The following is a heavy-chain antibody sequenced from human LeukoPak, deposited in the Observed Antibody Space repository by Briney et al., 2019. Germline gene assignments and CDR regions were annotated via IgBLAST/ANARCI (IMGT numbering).Heavy chain of an antibody. Sequence: IPGGSLRLSCAASGFRFSDYYMTWIRHAPGKGLEWVSYISNTGSTMYYADSVKGRFTISRDNAKNSLYLQMNSLRAEDTAVYYCARVYRSGGSIDYWGQGTLVTVSS. D-gene: IGHD2-15*01. V-gene: IGHV3-11*04. CDR2: ISNTGSTM. J-gene: IGHJ4*02. CDR1: GFRFSDYY. CDR3: ARVYRSGGSIDY.